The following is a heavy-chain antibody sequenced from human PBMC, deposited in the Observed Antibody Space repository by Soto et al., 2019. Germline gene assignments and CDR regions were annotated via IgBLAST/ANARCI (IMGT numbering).Heavy chain of an antibody. CDR1: GGSISGYY. Sequence: PSETLSLTCNVSGGSISGYYWSWIRQFPGKGLEWIGDFYYSGSTYYNPSPESRLTISVDTSKNQFSVSLSSVSAADTAVYYCARGGGGGKYDCSGFFLKWGQGTPVTVSS. V-gene: IGHV4-59*06. D-gene: IGHD3-22*01. CDR2: FYYSGST. CDR3: ARGGGGGKYDCSGFFLK. J-gene: IGHJ4*02.